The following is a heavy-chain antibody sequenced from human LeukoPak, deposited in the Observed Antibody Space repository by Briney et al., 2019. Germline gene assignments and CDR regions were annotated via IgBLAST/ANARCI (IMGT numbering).Heavy chain of an antibody. CDR2: ISGDGSDT. CDR3: ARDFDWGSGH. J-gene: IGHJ4*02. CDR1: GFPFSPYW. V-gene: IGHV3-74*01. Sequence: GSLILSCAASGFPFSPYWMHWVRPAPGKGLVWVSRISGDGSDTRYADSVKGRFTISRDNANNMLYLQLNGLRADDTAVYYCARDFDWGSGHWGQGTLVTVSS. D-gene: IGHD7-27*01.